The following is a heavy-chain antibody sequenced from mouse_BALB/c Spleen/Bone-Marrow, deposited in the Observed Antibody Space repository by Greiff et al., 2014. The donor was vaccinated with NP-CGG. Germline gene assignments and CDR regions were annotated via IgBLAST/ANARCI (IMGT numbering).Heavy chain of an antibody. V-gene: IGHV5-4*02. J-gene: IGHJ3*01. CDR1: GFTFSDYY. CDR3: ARAGDYDRKGWFAY. D-gene: IGHD2-4*01. Sequence: DVQLVESXGGLVKPGGSLKLSCAASGFTFSDYYMYWVRQTPEKRLEWVATISDGGSYTYYPDSVKGRFTISRDNAKNNLYLQMSSLKSEDTAMYYCARAGDYDRKGWFAYWGQGTLVTVSA. CDR2: ISDGGSYT.